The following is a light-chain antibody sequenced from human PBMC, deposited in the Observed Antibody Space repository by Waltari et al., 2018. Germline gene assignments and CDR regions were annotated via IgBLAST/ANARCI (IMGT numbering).Light chain of an antibody. CDR1: RSVDTY. V-gene: IGKV3-15*01. J-gene: IGKJ2*01. Sequence: ETVMTQSPATLSASPGERASLYCGASRSVDTYVAWYQQKVGQSPRLIIYNASTRASGVPARFSGSGSGTAFTLIINDLQTDDSALYFCQQYGTWPPDTFGQGTKVEIK. CDR2: NAS. CDR3: QQYGTWPPDT.